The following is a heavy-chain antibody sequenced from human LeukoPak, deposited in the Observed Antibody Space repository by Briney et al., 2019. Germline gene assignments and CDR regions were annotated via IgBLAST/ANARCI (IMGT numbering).Heavy chain of an antibody. J-gene: IGHJ5*02. CDR1: GYTFTGYY. CDR3: ATVVPAAMDWFDP. D-gene: IGHD2-2*01. CDR2: INPNSGGT. V-gene: IGHV1-2*02. Sequence: ASVKVSCKASGYTFTGYYMHWVRQAPGQGLEWMGWINPNSGGTNYAQKFQGRVTMTRDTSISTAYMELSRLRSDDTAVYYCATVVPAAMDWFDPWGQGTLVTVSS.